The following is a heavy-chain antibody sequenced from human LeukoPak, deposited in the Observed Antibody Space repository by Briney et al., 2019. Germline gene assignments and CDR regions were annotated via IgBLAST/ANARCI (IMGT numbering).Heavy chain of an antibody. V-gene: IGHV4-59*01. CDR1: GGSINDYY. CDR2: IYYSGTT. J-gene: IGHJ1*01. D-gene: IGHD3-10*01. Sequence: SETLSLTCTVSGGSINDYYWSWIRQPPGKRLEWIGYIYYSGTTNYNPSLKSRVTISVDTSKTQFSLSLSSVTAADTAVYYCMRGFYDSGTYSGYFQHWGQGTLVTVSS. CDR3: MRGFYDSGTYSGYFQH.